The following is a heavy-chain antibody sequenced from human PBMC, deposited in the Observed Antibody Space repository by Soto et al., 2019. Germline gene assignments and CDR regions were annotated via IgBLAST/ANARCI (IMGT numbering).Heavy chain of an antibody. J-gene: IGHJ6*02. V-gene: IGHV4-31*03. CDR2: IYYSGST. CDR3: ARASRLLSYCGGDCYSPAYGMDV. Sequence: QVQLQESGPGLVKPSQTLSLTCTVSGGSISSGGYYWSWIRQHPGKGLEWIGYIYYSGSTYYNPSLKSRVTISVDTSKNPFSLKLSSVTAADTAVYYCARASRLLSYCGGDCYSPAYGMDVWGQGTTVTVSS. D-gene: IGHD2-21*02. CDR1: GGSISSGGYY.